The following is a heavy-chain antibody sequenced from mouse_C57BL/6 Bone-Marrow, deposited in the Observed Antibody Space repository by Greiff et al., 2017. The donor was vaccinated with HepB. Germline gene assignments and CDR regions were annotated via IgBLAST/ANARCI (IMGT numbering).Heavy chain of an antibody. Sequence: EVHLVESGGGLVQSGRSLRLSCATSGFTFSDFYMEWVRQAPGKGLEWIAASRNKANDYTTEYSASVKGRFIVSRDTSQSILYLQMNALRAEDTAIYYCARDGEDGYYVRYFDYWGQGTTLTVSS. V-gene: IGHV7-1*01. J-gene: IGHJ2*01. D-gene: IGHD2-3*01. CDR2: SRNKANDYTT. CDR1: GFTFSDFY. CDR3: ARDGEDGYYVRYFDY.